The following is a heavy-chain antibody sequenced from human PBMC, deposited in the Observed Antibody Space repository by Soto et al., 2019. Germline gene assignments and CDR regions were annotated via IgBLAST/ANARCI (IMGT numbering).Heavy chain of an antibody. D-gene: IGHD3-9*01. CDR3: AKVVPMQSPKYYDILTGYPEPHDAFDI. V-gene: IGHV3-30*18. CDR2: ISYDGSNK. J-gene: IGHJ3*02. Sequence: GGSLRLSCAASGFTFSSYGMHWVRQAPGKGLEWAAVISYDGSNKYYADSVKGRFTISRDNSKNTLYLQMNSLRAEDTAVYYCAKVVPMQSPKYYDILTGYPEPHDAFDIWGQGTMVTVSS. CDR1: GFTFSSYG.